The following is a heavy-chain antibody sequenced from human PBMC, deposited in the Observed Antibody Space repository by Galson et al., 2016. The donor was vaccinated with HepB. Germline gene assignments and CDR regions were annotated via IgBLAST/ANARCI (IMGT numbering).Heavy chain of an antibody. CDR1: GVTFSSHT. J-gene: IGHJ1*01. D-gene: IGHD6-13*01. CDR3: AREGDYRSSWVR. CDR2: IIPIRGTP. Sequence: SVKVSCKASGVTFSSHTISWVRQAPGQGLEWMGGIIPIRGTPIYAQKFHDRVTISADGSTSTVYMALSRLTSEDTAMYYCAREGDYRSSWVRWGQGTLVTVSS. V-gene: IGHV1-69*13.